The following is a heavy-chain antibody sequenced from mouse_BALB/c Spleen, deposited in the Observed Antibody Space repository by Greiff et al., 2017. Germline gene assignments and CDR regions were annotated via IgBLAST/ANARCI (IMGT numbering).Heavy chain of an antibody. D-gene: IGHD2-4*01. CDR3: ARELGITRGYYYAMDY. CDR1: GFAFSSYD. Sequence: EVQLVESGGGLVKPGGSLKLSCAASGFAFSSYDMSWVRQTPEKRLEWVAYISSGGGSTYYPDTVKGRFTISRDNAKNTLYLQMSSLKSEDTAMYYCARELGITRGYYYAMDYWGQGTSVTVSS. CDR2: ISSGGGST. V-gene: IGHV5-12-1*01. J-gene: IGHJ4*01.